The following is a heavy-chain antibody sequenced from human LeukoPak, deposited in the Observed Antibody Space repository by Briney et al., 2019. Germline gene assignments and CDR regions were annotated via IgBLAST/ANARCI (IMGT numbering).Heavy chain of an antibody. D-gene: IGHD2-21*02. CDR3: ARALGVTPPYYFSYGMDV. Sequence: PGGSLRLSCAASGFTFSSYWMTWVRQAPGKGLEWVANIKQGGIEKYYVDSVKGRFTLSRDNAENSKYLQMNSLRAEDTAVYFCARALGVTPPYYFSYGMDVWGKGATVTVPS. J-gene: IGHJ6*04. CDR2: IKQGGIEK. V-gene: IGHV3-7*03. CDR1: GFTFSSYW.